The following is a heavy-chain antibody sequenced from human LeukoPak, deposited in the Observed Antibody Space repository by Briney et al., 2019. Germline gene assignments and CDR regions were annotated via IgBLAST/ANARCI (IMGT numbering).Heavy chain of an antibody. CDR1: GFTFSSYE. CDR2: ISNNGDII. J-gene: IGHJ6*02. CDR3: ARGFRNCSSTSCYRWDYYYYGMDV. Sequence: GGSLRLSCAASGFTFSSYEMNWVRQAPGKGLEWVSFISNNGDIITYVDSVKGRFTISRDNAKNSLYLQMNSLRAEDTAVYYCARGFRNCSSTSCYRWDYYYYGMDVWGQGTTVTVSS. V-gene: IGHV3-48*03. D-gene: IGHD2-2*01.